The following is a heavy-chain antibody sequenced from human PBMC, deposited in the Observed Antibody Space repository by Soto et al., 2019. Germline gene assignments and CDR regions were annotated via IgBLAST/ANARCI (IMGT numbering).Heavy chain of an antibody. D-gene: IGHD3-10*01. Sequence: GESLKISCKGSGYSFTSYWISWVRQMPGKGLEWMGRIDPSDSYTNYSPSFQGHVTISADKSISTAYLQWSSLKASDTAMYYCARRRGSGSCPRAFDIWGQGTMVTVSS. CDR3: ARRRGSGSCPRAFDI. J-gene: IGHJ3*02. CDR1: GYSFTSYW. CDR2: IDPSDSYT. V-gene: IGHV5-10-1*01.